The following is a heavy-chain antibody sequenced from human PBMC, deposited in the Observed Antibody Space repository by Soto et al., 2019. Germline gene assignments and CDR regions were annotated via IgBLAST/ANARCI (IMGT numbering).Heavy chain of an antibody. CDR3: TRLLDPTYSSGWHYYYYMDV. V-gene: IGHV3-73*01. CDR2: IRSKANSYAT. CDR1: GFTFSGSA. D-gene: IGHD6-19*01. Sequence: PGGSLRLSCAASGFTFSGSAMHWVRQASGKGLEWVGRIRSKANSYATAYAASVKGRFTISRDDSKNTAYLQMNSLKTEDTAVYYCTRLLDPTYSSGWHYYYYMDVWGKGTTVTVSS. J-gene: IGHJ6*03.